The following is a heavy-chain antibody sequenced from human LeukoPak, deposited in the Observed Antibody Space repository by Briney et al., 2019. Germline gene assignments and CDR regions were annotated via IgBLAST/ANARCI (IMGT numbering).Heavy chain of an antibody. CDR2: VSAYNGNT. D-gene: IGHD2/OR15-2a*01. CDR3: ARVGRYYPPAYGMDV. V-gene: IGHV1-18*01. J-gene: IGHJ6*02. CDR1: GYTFTSYG. Sequence: ASVKVSCKASGYTFTSYGISWVRQAPGQGLEWMGWVSAYNGNTNYAQMLQGRVTMTTDTSTSTAYMELRSLRSDDTAVYYCARVGRYYPPAYGMDVWGQGTTVTVSS.